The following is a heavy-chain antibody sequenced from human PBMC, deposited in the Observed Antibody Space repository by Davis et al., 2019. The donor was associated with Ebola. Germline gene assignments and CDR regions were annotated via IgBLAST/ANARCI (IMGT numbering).Heavy chain of an antibody. CDR2: IYSGGST. D-gene: IGHD3-3*01. CDR1: GFTVSSNY. J-gene: IGHJ3*02. CDR3: ARITIFGVVIVENDAFDI. V-gene: IGHV3-53*01. Sequence: PGGSLRLSCAASGFTVSSNYMSWVRQAPGKGLEWVSVIYSGGSTYYADSVKGRFTISRDNSKNTLYLQMNSLRAEDTAVYYCARITIFGVVIVENDAFDIWGQGTMVTVSS.